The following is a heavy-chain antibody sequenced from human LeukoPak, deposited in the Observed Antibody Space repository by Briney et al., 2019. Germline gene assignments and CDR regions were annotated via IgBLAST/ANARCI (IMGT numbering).Heavy chain of an antibody. V-gene: IGHV4-4*02. J-gene: IGHJ4*02. Sequence: SETLSLTCAVSGGSIDISNYWSWVRQAPGKGLEWIGEISHSGTTNYSPSLRSRVAMSLDRANNQFSLNLTSVTDADTAVYYCTRENRPFCPFAYWGQGVLVTVSS. D-gene: IGHD2/OR15-2a*01. CDR3: TRENRPFCPFAY. CDR2: ISHSGTT. CDR1: GGSIDISNY.